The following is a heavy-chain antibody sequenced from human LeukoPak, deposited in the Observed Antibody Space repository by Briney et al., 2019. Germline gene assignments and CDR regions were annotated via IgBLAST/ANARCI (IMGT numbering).Heavy chain of an antibody. CDR3: ARGNSSSWSPPRWFDP. CDR2: IYYSGST. V-gene: IGHV4-39*07. Sequence: SETLSLTCTVSGGSISSSSYYWGWIHQPPGKGLEWIGSIYYSGSTYYNPSLKSRVTISVDTSKNQFSLKLSSVTAADTAVYYCARGNSSSWSPPRWFDPWGQGTLVTVSS. J-gene: IGHJ5*02. D-gene: IGHD6-13*01. CDR1: GGSISSSSYY.